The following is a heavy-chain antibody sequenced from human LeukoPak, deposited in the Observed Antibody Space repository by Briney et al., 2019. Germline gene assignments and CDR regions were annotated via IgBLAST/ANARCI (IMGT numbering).Heavy chain of an antibody. CDR3: AKDPTAGWGYGGNRHYFDY. CDR1: GFSFSSYA. D-gene: IGHD4-23*01. V-gene: IGHV3-23*01. J-gene: IGHJ4*02. CDR2: ISGTGDTT. Sequence: GGSLRLSCAASGFSFSSYAMTWVRQAPGKGLEWVSSISGTGDTTYYADSVKGRFTVSRDNSKDTLFLQMNSLRAEDTAVYYCAKDPTAGWGYGGNRHYFDYWGQGTLVTVSS.